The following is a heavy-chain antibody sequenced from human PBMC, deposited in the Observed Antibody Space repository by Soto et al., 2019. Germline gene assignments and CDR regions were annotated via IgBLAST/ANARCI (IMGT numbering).Heavy chain of an antibody. CDR3: ASRIAAAGPVDY. CDR1: GGSISSSSYY. Sequence: QLQLQESGPGLVKPSETLSLTCTVSGGSISSSSYYWGWIRQPPGKGLEWIGSIYYSGSTYYNPSLKSRVTLSVATYNNQFSLHLISVTAAYPAVYYCASRIAAAGPVDYRGQGTLVTVSS. CDR2: IYYSGST. D-gene: IGHD6-13*01. J-gene: IGHJ4*02. V-gene: IGHV4-39*01.